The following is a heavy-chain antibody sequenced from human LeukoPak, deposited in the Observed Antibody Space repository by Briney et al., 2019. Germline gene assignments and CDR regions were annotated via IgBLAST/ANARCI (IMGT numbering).Heavy chain of an antibody. CDR1: GGSFSGYY. Sequence: SETLSLTCAVYGGSFSGYYWSWIRQPPGKGLEWIGEINHGGSTNYNPSPKSRVTISVDTSKNQFSLKLSSVTAADTAVYYCARELRYSSSQPAEVDYWGQGTLVTVSS. D-gene: IGHD6-13*01. CDR2: INHGGST. CDR3: ARELRYSSSQPAEVDY. J-gene: IGHJ4*02. V-gene: IGHV4-34*09.